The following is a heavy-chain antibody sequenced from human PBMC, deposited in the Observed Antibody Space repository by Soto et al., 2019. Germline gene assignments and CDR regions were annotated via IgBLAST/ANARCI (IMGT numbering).Heavy chain of an antibody. CDR1: GGSITNYY. CDR2: IYYGGST. V-gene: IGHV4-59*01. Sequence: SETLSLTCTVSGGSITNYYWSWIRQPPGKGLEWIGFIYYGGSTSYNPSLKSRVTISVDTSKNHFSLKLSSVTAADTAVYYCATDYDILTGSRFDSWGQGTLVTVSS. CDR3: ATDYDILTGSRFDS. D-gene: IGHD3-9*01. J-gene: IGHJ4*02.